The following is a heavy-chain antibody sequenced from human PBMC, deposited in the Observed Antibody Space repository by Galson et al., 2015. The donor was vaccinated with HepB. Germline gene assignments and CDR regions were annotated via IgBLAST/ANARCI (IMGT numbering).Heavy chain of an antibody. CDR2: INPANGIT. D-gene: IGHD2/OR15-2a*01. CDR1: GYTFTPYV. Sequence: SVKVSCKASGYTFTPYVLHWVRQAPGQRLEWMGWINPANGITIQSQKFQGRVTITRDTSASTAYMELSSLRSEDTAVYYCARGSEYSDYWGQGTLVTVSS. CDR3: ARGSEYSDY. V-gene: IGHV1-3*01. J-gene: IGHJ4*02.